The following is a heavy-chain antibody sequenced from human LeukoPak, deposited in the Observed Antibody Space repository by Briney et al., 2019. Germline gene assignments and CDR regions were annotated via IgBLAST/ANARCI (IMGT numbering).Heavy chain of an antibody. CDR3: ASLPAAENYFDY. J-gene: IGHJ4*02. V-gene: IGHV4-34*01. CDR1: GGSFSGYY. D-gene: IGHD2-2*01. Sequence: PSETLSLTCAVYGGSFSGYYWSWIRQPPGKGLEWIGEISHSGSTNYNPSLKSRVTISVDTSKNQFSLKLSSVTAADTAVYYCASLPAAENYFDYWGQGTLVTVSS. CDR2: ISHSGST.